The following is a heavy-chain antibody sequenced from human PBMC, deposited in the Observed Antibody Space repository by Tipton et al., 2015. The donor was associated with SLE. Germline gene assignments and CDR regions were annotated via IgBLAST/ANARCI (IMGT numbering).Heavy chain of an antibody. V-gene: IGHV4-4*07. CDR2: IYTSGST. J-gene: IGHJ4*02. CDR1: GGSISSYY. CDR3: AGLTGGYCGGDCSLFDY. D-gene: IGHD2-21*01. Sequence: LSCTVSGGSISSYYWSWIRQPAGKGLEWIGRIYTSGSTNYNPSLKSRVTMSVDTSKNQFSLKLSSVTAADTAVYYCAGLTGGYCGGDCSLFDYWGQGTLVTVSS.